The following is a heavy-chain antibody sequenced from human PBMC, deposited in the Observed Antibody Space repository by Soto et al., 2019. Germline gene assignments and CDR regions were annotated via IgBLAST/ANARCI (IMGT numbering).Heavy chain of an antibody. J-gene: IGHJ4*02. CDR3: ARTTAVAGTQEFDY. CDR1: GFTVSNFN. CDR2: ISYEVTIT. D-gene: IGHD6-19*01. V-gene: IGHV3-30-3*01. Sequence: QVQLVESGGGVVQPGRSLRLSCVASGFTVSNFNMHWVRQAPGKGLERVAVISYEVTITHYADSMKGRFTISRDNSKRPLSLQMNSLTAEDTAVYYCARTTAVAGTQEFDYWGQGNLVTVSS.